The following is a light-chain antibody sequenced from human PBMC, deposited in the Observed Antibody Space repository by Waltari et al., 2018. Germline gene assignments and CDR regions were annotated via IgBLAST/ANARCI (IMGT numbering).Light chain of an antibody. CDR2: DVS. J-gene: IGLJ2*01. CDR3: SSYTSSTVV. CDR1: SRDVGGYNY. V-gene: IGLV2-14*03. Sequence: GTSRDVGGYNYVSWYQQHPGKAPKLMIYDVSNRPSGVSNRFSGLQAEDEADYYCSSYTSSTVVFGGGTKLTVL.